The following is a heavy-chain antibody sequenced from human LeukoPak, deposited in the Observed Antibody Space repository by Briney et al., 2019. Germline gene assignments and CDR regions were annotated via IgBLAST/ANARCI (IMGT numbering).Heavy chain of an antibody. CDR2: FDPEDGET. Sequence: ASVKVSCKVSGYTLTELSMHWVRQAPGKGLEWMGGFDPEDGETIYAQKFQGRVTMTEDTSTATAYMELSSLRSEDTAVYYCATGDFWSGYFPTDYWGQGTLVTVSS. J-gene: IGHJ4*02. CDR1: GYTLTELS. CDR3: ATGDFWSGYFPTDY. V-gene: IGHV1-24*01. D-gene: IGHD3-3*01.